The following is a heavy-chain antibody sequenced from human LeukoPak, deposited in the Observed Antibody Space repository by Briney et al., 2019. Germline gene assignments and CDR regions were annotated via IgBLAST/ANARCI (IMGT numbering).Heavy chain of an antibody. CDR2: LKSKRDGGTT. V-gene: IGHV3-15*01. D-gene: IGHD1-26*01. J-gene: IGHJ4*02. CDR1: GFSFSRAW. Sequence: PGGSLRLSCAASGFSFSRAWMNWVRQAPGKGLEWVGRLKSKRDGGTTDYAAPVKGRFTISRDDSKNTLYLQMNNLKTEDTAVYYCTTGSVGATHDGYWGQGTLVTASS. CDR3: TTGSVGATHDGY.